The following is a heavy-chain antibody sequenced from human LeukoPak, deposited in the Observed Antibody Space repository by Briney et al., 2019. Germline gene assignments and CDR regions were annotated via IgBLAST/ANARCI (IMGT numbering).Heavy chain of an antibody. Sequence: SETLSLTCAVYGGSFSGYYWSWVRQPPGKGLEWIGEIHHSGNTNYNPSLKSRVTISVDTSKNQFSLKLTSVTAADTAVYYCARDRTDCSSTSCYTNNWFDPWGQGTLVTVSS. CDR1: GGSFSGYY. V-gene: IGHV4-34*01. CDR2: IHHSGNT. J-gene: IGHJ5*02. D-gene: IGHD2-2*02. CDR3: ARDRTDCSSTSCYTNNWFDP.